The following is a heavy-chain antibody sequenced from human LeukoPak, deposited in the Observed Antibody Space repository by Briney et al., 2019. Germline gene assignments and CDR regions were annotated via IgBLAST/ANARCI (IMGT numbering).Heavy chain of an antibody. V-gene: IGHV3-7*01. CDR1: GFTFSSYW. CDR3: ARQNYDILTGYYNHYMDV. D-gene: IGHD3-9*01. J-gene: IGHJ6*03. CDR2: IKQDGSEK. Sequence: GGSLRLSCAASGFTFSSYWMSWVRQAPGKGLEWVANIKQDGSEKYYVDSVKGRFTISRENAKNSLYLQMNSLRAEDTAVYYCARQNYDILTGYYNHYMDVWGKGTTVTVSS.